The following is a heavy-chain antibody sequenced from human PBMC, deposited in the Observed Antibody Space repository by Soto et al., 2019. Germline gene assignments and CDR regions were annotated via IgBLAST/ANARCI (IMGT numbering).Heavy chain of an antibody. CDR1: GFTFSSYA. CDR3: ARGPAPAAIDQYYFDC. Sequence: QVQLVESGGGVVQPGRSLRLSCAASGFTFSSYAMHWVRQAPGKGLEWVAVISYDGSNKYYADSVKGRFTISRDNCKNTLYLQMNSLRAEDTAVYYCARGPAPAAIDQYYFDCWGQGTLVTVSS. CDR2: ISYDGSNK. J-gene: IGHJ4*02. V-gene: IGHV3-30-3*01. D-gene: IGHD2-2*01.